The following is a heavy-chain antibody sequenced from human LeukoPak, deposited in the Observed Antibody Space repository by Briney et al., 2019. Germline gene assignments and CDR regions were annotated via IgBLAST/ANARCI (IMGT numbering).Heavy chain of an antibody. D-gene: IGHD3-10*01. CDR2: ISGSGGST. Sequence: PGGSLSLLCVASGFPFSRFSMRAARQAPGKGLEWVSAISGSGGSTYYADSVKGRFTISRHNSKNMLYMQMNSLRAEDTAVFYFVRGLNPSGPKSDTINIWGQGTMVTVSS. V-gene: IGHV3-23*01. CDR3: VRGLNPSGPKSDTINI. J-gene: IGHJ3*02. CDR1: GFPFSRFS.